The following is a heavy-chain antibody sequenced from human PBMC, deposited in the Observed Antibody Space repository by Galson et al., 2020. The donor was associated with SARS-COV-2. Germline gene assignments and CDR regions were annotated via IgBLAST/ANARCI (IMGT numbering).Heavy chain of an antibody. J-gene: IGHJ6*02. CDR3: ARADSSGRRYYYYGMDV. V-gene: IGHV4-4*07. D-gene: IGHD3-22*01. CDR1: GGSISSYY. CDR2: IYTSGST. Sequence: SETLSLTCTVSGGSISSYYWSWIRQPAGKGLEWIGRIYTSGSTNYNPSLKSRVTMSVDTSKNQFSLKLSSVTTADTAVYYCARADSSGRRYYYYGMDVWGQGTTVTVSS.